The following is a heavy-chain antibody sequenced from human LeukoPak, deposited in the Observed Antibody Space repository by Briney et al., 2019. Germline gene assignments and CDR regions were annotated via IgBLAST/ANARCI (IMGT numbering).Heavy chain of an antibody. CDR1: GFTFSSYG. CDR2: ISYDGSNK. CDR3: ARGSCTSTRCYYYYYMDV. Sequence: GGSLRLSCAASGFTFSSYGMHWVRQAPGKGLEWVAVISYDGSNKYYADPVKGRFTISRDNAKNSLYLQMNSLRVEDTALYYCARGSCTSTRCYYYYYMDVWGKGTTVTVSS. D-gene: IGHD2-2*01. J-gene: IGHJ6*03. V-gene: IGHV3-30*03.